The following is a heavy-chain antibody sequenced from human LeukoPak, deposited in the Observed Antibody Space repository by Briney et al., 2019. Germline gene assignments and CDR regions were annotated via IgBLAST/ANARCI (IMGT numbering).Heavy chain of an antibody. V-gene: IGHV3-21*01. CDR3: ARDQVVGANVRDALDI. Sequence: GGSLRLSCAASGFTFSSYSMNWVRQAPGKGLEWVSSISSSSSYIYYADLVKGRFTISRDNAKNSLYLEMNSLRVEDTAVYYCARDQVVGANVRDALDIWGQGTMVTVSS. CDR2: ISSSSSYI. J-gene: IGHJ3*02. D-gene: IGHD1-26*01. CDR1: GFTFSSYS.